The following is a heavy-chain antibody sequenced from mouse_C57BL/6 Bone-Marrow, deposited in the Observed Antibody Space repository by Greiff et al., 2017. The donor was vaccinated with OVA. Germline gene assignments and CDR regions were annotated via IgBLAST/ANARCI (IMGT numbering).Heavy chain of an antibody. CDR1: GFSLSTFGMG. J-gene: IGHJ1*03. Sequence: QVTLKESGPGILQPSQTLSLTCSFSGFSLSTFGMGVGWIRQPSGKGLEWLAHIWWDDDKYYNPALKSRLTISKDTSKNQVFLKIANVDTADTATYYCARTGWLLRVFYWYFDVWGTGTTVTVSS. V-gene: IGHV8-8*01. D-gene: IGHD2-3*01. CDR2: IWWDDDK. CDR3: ARTGWLLRVFYWYFDV.